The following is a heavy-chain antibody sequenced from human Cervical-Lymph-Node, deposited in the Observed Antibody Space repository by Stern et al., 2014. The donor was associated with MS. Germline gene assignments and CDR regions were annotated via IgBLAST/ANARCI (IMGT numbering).Heavy chain of an antibody. CDR3: ARGDYGDYNWFDP. CDR2: IIHVVGVA. J-gene: IGHJ5*02. D-gene: IGHD4-17*01. V-gene: IGHV1-69*09. CDR1: GGTFRGYG. Sequence: QVQLVQSGAEVKQPGSSVNVSCKASGGTFRGYGITWVRQAPGQGLEWMGSIIHVVGVARYAPWFQGRVTITADKSMTTGYMELSSLTSDDTAVYYCARGDYGDYNWFDPWGLGTLVTVSS.